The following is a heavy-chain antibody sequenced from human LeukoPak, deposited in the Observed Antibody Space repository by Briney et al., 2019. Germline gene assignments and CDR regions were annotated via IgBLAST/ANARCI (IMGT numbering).Heavy chain of an antibody. J-gene: IGHJ4*02. CDR1: EFTFETYA. CDR3: AKYATGYAPNFDY. Sequence: PGGSLRLSCAVSEFTFETYAMTWVRQAPGKGLEWVSVIGPSGAVTHYAESVKGRFTISRDNSKNTLYLQMNSLRVEDTAIYFCAKYATGYAPNFDYWGQGTLVTVSS. CDR2: IGPSGAVT. V-gene: IGHV3-23*01. D-gene: IGHD5-12*01.